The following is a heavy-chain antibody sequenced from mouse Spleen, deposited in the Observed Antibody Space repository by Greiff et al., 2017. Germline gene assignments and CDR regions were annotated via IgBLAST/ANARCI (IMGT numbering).Heavy chain of an antibody. J-gene: IGHJ4*01. CDR1: GFTFSSYA. Sequence: EVKLVESGGGLVKPGGSLKLSCAASGFTFSSYAMSWVRQTPEKRLEWVATISSGGSYTYYPDSVKGRFTISRDNAKNTLYLQMSSLRSEDTAMYYCAGGSSYYYAMDYWGQGTSVTVSS. CDR2: ISSGGSYT. D-gene: IGHD1-1*01. V-gene: IGHV5-9-1*01. CDR3: AGGSSYYYAMDY.